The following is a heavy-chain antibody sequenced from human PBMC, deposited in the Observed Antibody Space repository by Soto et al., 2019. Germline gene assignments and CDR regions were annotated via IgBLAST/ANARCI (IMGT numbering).Heavy chain of an antibody. CDR2: FNPSSGGR. Sequence: ASVKVSCTPSGYTFTCYIISWVRQAPGQGLERMGWFNPSSGGRNYAQKVQGRVTMTRDTSISTAYMELSRLRSDDAAVYYCASPSAEYSSSNFDSWGQGTLVTVSS. CDR1: GYTFTCYI. J-gene: IGHJ4*02. D-gene: IGHD6-6*01. CDR3: ASPSAEYSSSNFDS. V-gene: IGHV1-2*02.